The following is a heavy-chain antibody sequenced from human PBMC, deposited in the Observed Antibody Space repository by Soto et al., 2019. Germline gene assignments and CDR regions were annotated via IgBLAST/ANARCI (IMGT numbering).Heavy chain of an antibody. Sequence: PSETLSLTCTVSGGSISSGGYYWSWIRQHPGKGLEWIGYIYYSGSTYYNPSLKSRVTISVDTSKNQFSLKLSSVTAADTAVYYCARETINRYYYYGMDVWGQGTTVTVSS. CDR1: GGSISSGGYY. CDR2: IYYSGST. V-gene: IGHV4-31*03. J-gene: IGHJ6*02. CDR3: ARETINRYYYYGMDV.